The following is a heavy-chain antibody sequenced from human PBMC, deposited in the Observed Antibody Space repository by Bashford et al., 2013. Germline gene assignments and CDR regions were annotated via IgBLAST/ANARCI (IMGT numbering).Heavy chain of an antibody. J-gene: IGHJ5*02. CDR3: VRMRHDKTRNNWFAP. CDR1: GASISSYY. D-gene: IGHD3-22*01. CDR2: IYHTGST. V-gene: IGHV4-59*08. Sequence: SETLSLTCTFSGASISSYYWSWIRQPPGKGLEWIGYIYHTGSTNYNPSLKSRLIISVDTSKNHYSLNLSSVTAADTAVYYCVRMRHDKTRNNWFAPWGQGTLVTVSS.